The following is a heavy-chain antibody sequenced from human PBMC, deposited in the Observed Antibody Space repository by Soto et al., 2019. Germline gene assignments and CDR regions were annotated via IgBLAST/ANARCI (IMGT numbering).Heavy chain of an antibody. Sequence: XETLSLTCTVAGCSISGSSYYWGWIRQPRGKGLEWIGSIYYSGSTYYNPSLKSRVTISVDTSKNQFSLNLSSVTAADTAVYYCAKGRNLNWNHSFDYWEQGTLVTVSS. J-gene: IGHJ4*02. D-gene: IGHD1-1*01. CDR3: AKGRNLNWNHSFDY. CDR2: IYYSGST. CDR1: GCSISGSSYY. V-gene: IGHV4-39*01.